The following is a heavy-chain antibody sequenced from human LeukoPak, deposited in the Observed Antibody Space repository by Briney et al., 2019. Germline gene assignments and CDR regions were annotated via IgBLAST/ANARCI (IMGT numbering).Heavy chain of an antibody. Sequence: GSLRLSCAASGFIFSTHWMGWVRQAPGKGLEWIGEIDHSGSANYNPSLNSRVTISVHTSKNQFSLELSSVTAADTAVYYCARRIRLYGSGSYFDYWGPGTLVTVSS. D-gene: IGHD3-10*01. CDR1: GFIFSTHW. CDR2: IDHSGSA. CDR3: ARRIRLYGSGSYFDY. J-gene: IGHJ4*02. V-gene: IGHV4-4*02.